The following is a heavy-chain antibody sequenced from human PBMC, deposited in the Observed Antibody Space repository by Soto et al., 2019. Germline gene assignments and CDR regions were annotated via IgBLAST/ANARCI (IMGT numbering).Heavy chain of an antibody. CDR3: ARDRLELRYYYSGMDV. J-gene: IGHJ6*02. V-gene: IGHV1-69*13. Sequence: SVKVSCKASGGTLGSYAISWVLQGPGQGLERMGGIIPIIGGTNYAQKFQGRVTMTADESTSTAYMELSRLRSDDTAVYYCARDRLELRYYYSGMDVWGQGTTVTVSS. CDR2: IIPIIGGT. CDR1: GGTLGSYA. D-gene: IGHD1-7*01.